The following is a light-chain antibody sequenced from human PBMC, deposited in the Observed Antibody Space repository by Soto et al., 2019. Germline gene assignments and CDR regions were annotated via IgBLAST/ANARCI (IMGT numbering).Light chain of an antibody. J-gene: IGKJ2*01. CDR2: DTT. CDR3: QQYVNLPYT. V-gene: IGKV1-33*01. Sequence: DIQMTQSPTSLAASVGDRVTISCQASQDLTNFLNWYQQKPGEAPQLLIYDTTALEEGVPSRFSGGGSVTDFTFPINGPQPEDAAIYSCQQYVNLPYTFGQGTKREIK. CDR1: QDLTNF.